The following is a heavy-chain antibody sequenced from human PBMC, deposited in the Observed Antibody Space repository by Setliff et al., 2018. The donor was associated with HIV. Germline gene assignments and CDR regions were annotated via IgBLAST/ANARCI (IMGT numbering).Heavy chain of an antibody. J-gene: IGHJ3*01. CDR2: IDPNSGGT. CDR1: GYTFTDYY. Sequence: EASVKVSCKASGYTFTDYYIHWVRQAPGQGLEWMGRIDPNSGGTNYAQKFQSRVTMTRDTSISSAYMELSRLKSDDTAVYYCATKVYCTNGVCLDTFDLWGQGTMGTVSS. CDR3: ATKVYCTNGVCLDTFDL. D-gene: IGHD2-8*01. V-gene: IGHV1-2*06.